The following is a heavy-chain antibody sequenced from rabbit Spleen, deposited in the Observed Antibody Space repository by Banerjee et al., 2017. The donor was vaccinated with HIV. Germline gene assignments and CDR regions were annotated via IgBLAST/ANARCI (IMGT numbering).Heavy chain of an antibody. D-gene: IGHD7-1*01. V-gene: IGHV1S45*01. J-gene: IGHJ6*01. CDR3: ARFYAGYGDFGYAAM. CDR2: RYVGSSGST. Sequence: EQLEESGGGLVQPGASLTLTCKASGIDFSNYNFMCWVRQAPGKGLEWIGCRYVGSSGSTYYASWAKGRFTISKTSSTTVTLQMTSLTAADTATYFCARFYAGYGDFGYAAMWGPGTLVTVS. CDR1: GIDFSNYNF.